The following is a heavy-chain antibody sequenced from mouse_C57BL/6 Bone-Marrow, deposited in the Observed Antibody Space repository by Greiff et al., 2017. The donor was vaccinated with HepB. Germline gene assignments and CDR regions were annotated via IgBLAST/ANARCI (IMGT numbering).Heavy chain of an antibody. J-gene: IGHJ1*03. CDR1: GYTFTDYN. V-gene: IGHV1-18*01. D-gene: IGHD1-1*01. CDR2: INPNNGGT. CDR3: ARGITTVVKWYFDV. Sequence: VQLKQSGPELVKPGASVKIPCKASGYTFTDYNMDWVKQSHGKSLEWIGDINPNNGGTIYNQKFKGKATLTVDKSSSTAYMELRSLTSEDTAVYYCARGITTVVKWYFDVWGTGTTVTVSS.